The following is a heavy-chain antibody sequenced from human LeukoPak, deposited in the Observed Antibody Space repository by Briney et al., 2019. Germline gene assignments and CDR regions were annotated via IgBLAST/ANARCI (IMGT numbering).Heavy chain of an antibody. CDR1: GGSISSYY. Sequence: SETLSLTCTVSGGSISSYYWSWIRQPPGKGLEWIGYIYYSGSTNYNPSLKSRVTISVDMSKNQFSLKLRSVTAADTAVYYCARTTEGGYSYGYFYYYYMDVWGKGTTVTVSS. CDR2: IYYSGST. V-gene: IGHV4-59*01. J-gene: IGHJ6*03. D-gene: IGHD5-18*01. CDR3: ARTTEGGYSYGYFYYYYMDV.